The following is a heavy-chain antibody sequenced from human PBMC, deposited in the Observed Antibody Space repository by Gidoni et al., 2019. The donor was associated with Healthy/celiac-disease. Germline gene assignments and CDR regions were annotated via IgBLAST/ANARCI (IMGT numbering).Heavy chain of an antibody. CDR1: GGTFSSYA. CDR2: IIPIFGTA. CDR3: AIMAGYYDFWSGYFDY. V-gene: IGHV1-69*01. J-gene: IGHJ4*02. Sequence: QVQLVQSGAAVKKPGSSVKVSCKASGGTFSSYAISWVRQAPGQGLEWMGGIIPIFGTANYAQKFQGRVTITADESTSTAYMELSSLRSEDTAVYYCAIMAGYYDFWSGYFDYWGQGTLVTVSS. D-gene: IGHD3-3*01.